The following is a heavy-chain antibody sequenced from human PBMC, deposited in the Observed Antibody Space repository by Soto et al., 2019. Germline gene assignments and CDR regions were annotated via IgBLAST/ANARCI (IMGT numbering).Heavy chain of an antibody. V-gene: IGHV4-61*01. CDR1: GGSVSSGSYY. J-gene: IGHJ3*02. CDR2: IYYSGST. CDR3: ARDAGDYYDSSGSPHDAFDI. Sequence: SETLSLTCTVSGGSVSSGSYYWSWIRQPPGKGLEWIGYIYYSGSTNYNPSLKSRVTISVDTSKNQFSLKLSSETAADTAVYYCARDAGDYYDSSGSPHDAFDIWGQGTMVTVSS. D-gene: IGHD3-22*01.